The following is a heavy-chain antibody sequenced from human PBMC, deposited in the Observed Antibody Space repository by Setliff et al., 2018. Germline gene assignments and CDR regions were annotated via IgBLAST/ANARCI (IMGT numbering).Heavy chain of an antibody. D-gene: IGHD6-19*01. J-gene: IGHJ4*02. CDR1: GYTFITYD. CDR2: MNPNSGDT. V-gene: IGHV1-8*03. Sequence: VASVKVSCKASGYTFITYDINWVRQASGQGLEWMGWMNPNSGDTGYAQKFQGRVTITADESTSTAYMELSSLRSEDTAVYYCASDAVAGTFDYWGQGTLVTVSS. CDR3: ASDAVAGTFDY.